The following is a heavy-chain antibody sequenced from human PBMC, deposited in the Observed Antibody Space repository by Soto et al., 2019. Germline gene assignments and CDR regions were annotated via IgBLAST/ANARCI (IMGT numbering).Heavy chain of an antibody. CDR1: GGSFSGYY. J-gene: IGHJ6*03. D-gene: IGHD3-10*01. CDR3: AREHYYGSTRYYYYYMDV. V-gene: IGHV4-34*01. CDR2: INHSGST. Sequence: SETLSLTCAVYGGSFSGYYWSWIRQPPGKGLEWIGEINHSGSTNYNPSLKSRVTISVDTSKNQFSLKLSSVTAADTAVFYCAREHYYGSTRYYYYYMDVWGKGTTVTVSS.